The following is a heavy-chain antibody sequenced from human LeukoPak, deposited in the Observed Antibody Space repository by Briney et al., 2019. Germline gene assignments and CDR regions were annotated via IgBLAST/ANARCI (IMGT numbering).Heavy chain of an antibody. J-gene: IGHJ5*02. V-gene: IGHV4-61*01. CDR2: IYYSGSA. Sequence: SETLSLTCTISGGSVSSGSYYWSWLRQPPGKGLEWIGYIYYSGSAKYNPSLKSRVTISVDTSKNQFSLKLTPVTAADTAVYYCARGFGDWGLSWFDPWGQGTLVTVSS. CDR3: ARGFGDWGLSWFDP. D-gene: IGHD3-10*01. CDR1: GGSVSSGSYY.